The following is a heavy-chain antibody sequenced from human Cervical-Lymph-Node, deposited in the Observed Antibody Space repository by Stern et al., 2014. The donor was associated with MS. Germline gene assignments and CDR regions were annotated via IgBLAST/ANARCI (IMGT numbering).Heavy chain of an antibody. CDR3: TRAAGITASGSHFDY. CDR2: ISTSGVYK. Sequence: EVQLVESGGGLVKPGGSLRLSCAASGFTVSSYSMNWVRQAPGMGLEWVSSISTSGVYKYYADSVKGRFTISRDTAKNSLYLQMSSLRAEDTAVYYCTRAAGITASGSHFDYWGQGILVTVSS. D-gene: IGHD6-19*01. V-gene: IGHV3-21*01. CDR1: GFTVSSYS. J-gene: IGHJ4*02.